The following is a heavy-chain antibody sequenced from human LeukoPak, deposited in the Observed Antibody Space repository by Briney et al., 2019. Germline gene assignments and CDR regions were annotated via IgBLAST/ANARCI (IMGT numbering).Heavy chain of an antibody. V-gene: IGHV3-23*01. CDR3: ARAGWGSPPPFDY. D-gene: IGHD6-19*01. CDR1: GFIFSSHA. Sequence: RTGGSLRLSCAASGFIFSSHAMSWVRQAPGKGLEWVSAISTGGSTFYVDSVKGRFTISRDNSKNTLYLQMNSLRAEDTAVYYCARAGWGSPPPFDYWGQGTLVTVSS. CDR2: ISTGGST. J-gene: IGHJ4*02.